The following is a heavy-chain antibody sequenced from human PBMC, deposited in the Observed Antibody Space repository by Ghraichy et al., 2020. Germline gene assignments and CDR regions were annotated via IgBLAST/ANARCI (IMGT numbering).Heavy chain of an antibody. CDR1: GGSFSGYY. D-gene: IGHD3-22*01. Sequence: SQTLSLTCAVYGGSFSGYYWSWIRQPPGKGLEWIGEINHSGSTNYNPSLKSRVTISVDTSKNQFSLKLSSVTAADTAVYYCARGRPYYYDSSGYYYSFDYWGQGILVTVSS. J-gene: IGHJ4*02. V-gene: IGHV4-34*01. CDR2: INHSGST. CDR3: ARGRPYYYDSSGYYYSFDY.